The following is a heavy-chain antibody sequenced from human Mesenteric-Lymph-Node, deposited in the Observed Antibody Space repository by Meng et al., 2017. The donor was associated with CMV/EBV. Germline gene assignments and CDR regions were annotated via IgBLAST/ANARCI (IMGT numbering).Heavy chain of an antibody. J-gene: IGHJ4*02. CDR3: ARFSGSYSFDY. Sequence: SCKASGYTLTGYYMHWVRQAPGQGLEWMGRINPNSGGTNYAQKFQGRVTMTRDTSISTAYMELSRLRSDDTAVYYCARFSGSYSFDYWGQGTLVTVSS. CDR1: GYTLTGYY. D-gene: IGHD3-10*01. CDR2: INPNSGGT. V-gene: IGHV1-2*06.